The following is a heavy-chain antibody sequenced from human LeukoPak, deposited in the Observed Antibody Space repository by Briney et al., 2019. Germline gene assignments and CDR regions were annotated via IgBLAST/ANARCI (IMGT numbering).Heavy chain of an antibody. CDR2: IDRDGGVR. V-gene: IGHV3-7*01. Sequence: GGSLRLSFAASGFSFSSYWMSWVRQTPENGLEFVGNIDRDGGVRNYMDSLKGRCTISRDNGKKSLYQEINSLRADDTAVYYCARDPGSSAFDLWGRGALVTVSS. CDR1: GFSFSSYW. D-gene: IGHD1-14*01. J-gene: IGHJ4*02. CDR3: ARDPGSSAFDL.